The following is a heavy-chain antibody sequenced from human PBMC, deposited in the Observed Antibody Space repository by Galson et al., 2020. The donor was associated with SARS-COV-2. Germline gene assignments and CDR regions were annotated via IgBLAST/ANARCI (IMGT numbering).Heavy chain of an antibody. CDR2: FDPEDGET. CDR3: ATAPAVRGYSYKYYYYYGMDV. D-gene: IGHD5-18*01. Sequence: ASVKVSCKVSGYTLTELSMHWVRQAPGKGLEWMGGFDPEDGETIYAQKFQGRVTMTEDTSTDTAYMELSSLRSEDTAVYYCATAPAVRGYSYKYYYYYGMDVWGQGTTVTVSS. CDR1: GYTLTELS. V-gene: IGHV1-24*01. J-gene: IGHJ6*02.